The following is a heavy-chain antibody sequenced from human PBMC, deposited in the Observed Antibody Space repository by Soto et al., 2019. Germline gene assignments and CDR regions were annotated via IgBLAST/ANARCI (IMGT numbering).Heavy chain of an antibody. Sequence: QAQLVQSGGEVKKPGASVKVSCRASGYAFTSYGSAWVRQAPGQGLEWMGWISAYNGDTNYAQKFKDRVTLTTDTSTTTVHMELRNLGSDDTAVYYCARSGAYCTSITCLFVSFWGLGTLVTVSS. J-gene: IGHJ4*02. CDR1: GYAFTSYG. D-gene: IGHD2-8*01. V-gene: IGHV1-18*01. CDR2: ISAYNGDT. CDR3: ARSGAYCTSITCLFVSF.